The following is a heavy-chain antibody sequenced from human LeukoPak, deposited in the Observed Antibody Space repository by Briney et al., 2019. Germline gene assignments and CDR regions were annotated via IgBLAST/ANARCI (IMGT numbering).Heavy chain of an antibody. CDR2: ISGSGGST. V-gene: IGHV3-23*01. Sequence: GSLRLSCAASGFTFSSYAMSWVRQAPGKGLEWVSAISGSGGSTYYADSVKGRFTISRDNSKNTLYLQMNSLRAEDTAVYYCAKSDYDSLTGYYHYPDYWGQGTLVTVSS. J-gene: IGHJ4*02. CDR1: GFTFSSYA. CDR3: AKSDYDSLTGYYHYPDY. D-gene: IGHD3-9*01.